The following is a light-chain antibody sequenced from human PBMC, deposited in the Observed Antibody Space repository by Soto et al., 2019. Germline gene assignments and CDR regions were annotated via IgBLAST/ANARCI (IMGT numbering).Light chain of an antibody. V-gene: IGLV1-40*01. CDR3: LSYDSSESGYV. CDR2: ENN. CDR1: SSNIGAGYE. J-gene: IGLJ1*01. Sequence: QSVLTQPPSVSEAPGQRVTISCTGSSSNIGAGYEAHWYQQVPGTAPKLLIYENNNRPSGVPDRFSGSKSGTSASLAITGLQAEDEAEYHSLSYDSSESGYVFGTGTQLTVL.